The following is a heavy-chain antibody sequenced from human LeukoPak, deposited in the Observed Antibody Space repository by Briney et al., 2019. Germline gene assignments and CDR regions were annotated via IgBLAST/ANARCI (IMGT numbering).Heavy chain of an antibody. V-gene: IGHV4-34*01. CDR3: ARGYYSNWFDP. CDR2: INHSGSS. D-gene: IGHD4-11*01. CDR1: GGSLSGYY. J-gene: IGHJ5*02. Sequence: SETLSPTCAVYGGSLSGYYWSWICQPPGKGLEWIGEINHSGSSNYNPSLRSRVTISVDSSKNQFSLMLSSVTAADTAVYYCARGYYSNWFDPWGQGTLVTVSS.